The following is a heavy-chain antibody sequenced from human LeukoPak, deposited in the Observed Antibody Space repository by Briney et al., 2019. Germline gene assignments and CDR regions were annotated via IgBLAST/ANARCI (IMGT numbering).Heavy chain of an antibody. CDR2: ISSSGSTI. CDR1: GFTVSNSY. Sequence: GGSLRLSCAASGFTVSNSYMNWVRQAPGKGLEWVSYISSSGSTIYYADSVKGRFTISRDNAKNSLYLQMNSLRAEDTAVYYCVGADYDILTGYYIDYWGQGTLVTVSS. CDR3: VGADYDILTGYYIDY. D-gene: IGHD3-9*01. J-gene: IGHJ4*02. V-gene: IGHV3-11*04.